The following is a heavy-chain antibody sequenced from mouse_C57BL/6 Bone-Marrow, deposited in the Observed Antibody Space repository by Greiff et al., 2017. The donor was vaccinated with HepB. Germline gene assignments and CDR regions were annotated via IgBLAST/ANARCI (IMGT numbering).Heavy chain of an antibody. CDR2: ISYDGSN. J-gene: IGHJ2*01. Sequence: EVKLQESGPGLVKPSQSLSLTCSVTGYSITSGYYWNWIRQFPGNKLEWMGYISYDGSNNYNPSLKNRISITRDTSKNQFFLKLNSVTTEDTATYYCARNGGSPNYFDYWGQGTTLTVSS. CDR1: GYSITSGYY. CDR3: ARNGGSPNYFDY. V-gene: IGHV3-6*01. D-gene: IGHD1-1*02.